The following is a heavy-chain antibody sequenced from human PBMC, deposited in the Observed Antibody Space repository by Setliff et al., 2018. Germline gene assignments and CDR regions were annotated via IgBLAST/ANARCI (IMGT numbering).Heavy chain of an antibody. V-gene: IGHV3-15*05. CDR2: IKTKGDGGTR. J-gene: IGHJ6*03. D-gene: IGHD2-8*01. CDR3: TTGQFCFNGVCYPSLYHYMDV. CDR1: GLTFNNAW. Sequence: GGSLRLSCVASGLTFNNAWMSWVRQSPGKGLEWVGLIKTKGDGGTRDYAAPVEGRFTISRDDSKTTVYLQMNSLKIEDSGVYYCTTGQFCFNGVCYPSLYHYMDVWGKGTTVTVSS.